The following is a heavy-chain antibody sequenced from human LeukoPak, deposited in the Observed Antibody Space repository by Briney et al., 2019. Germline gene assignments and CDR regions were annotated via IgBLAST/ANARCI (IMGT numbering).Heavy chain of an antibody. J-gene: IGHJ5*02. V-gene: IGHV3-7*01. Sequence: GGSLRLSCAASGFTFSSYWMSWVRQAPGKELEWGANIEQDGSEKYYVDSVKGRFTISRDNAKNSLYLQMNSLRAEDTAVYYCARDVPITIFGVVTPIASPFDPWGQGTLVTVSS. CDR3: ARDVPITIFGVVTPIASPFDP. CDR2: IEQDGSEK. CDR1: GFTFSSYW. D-gene: IGHD3-3*01.